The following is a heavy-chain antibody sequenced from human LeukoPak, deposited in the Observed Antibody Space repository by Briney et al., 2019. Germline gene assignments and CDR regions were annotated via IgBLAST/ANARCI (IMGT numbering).Heavy chain of an antibody. V-gene: IGHV4-59*01. CDR3: ASSSSSSWTLYFDY. CDR2: IYYSGST. J-gene: IGHJ4*02. CDR1: GGSISSYY. D-gene: IGHD6-13*01. Sequence: SETLSLTCTVSGGSISSYYWSWIRQPPGKGLEWTGYIYYSGSTNCNPSLKSRVTISVDTSKNQFSLKLSSVTAADTAVYYCASSSSSSWTLYFDYWGQGTLVTVSS.